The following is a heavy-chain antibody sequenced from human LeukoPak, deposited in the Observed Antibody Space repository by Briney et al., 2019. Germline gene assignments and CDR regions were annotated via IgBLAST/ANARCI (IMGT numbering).Heavy chain of an antibody. V-gene: IGHV1-8*03. J-gene: IGHJ4*02. CDR1: GYTFTSYD. Sequence: ASVKVSCKSSGYTFTSYDINWVRQATGQGLEWMGWMNPNSGNTGYAQKFQGRVTITRNTSISTAYMELSSLRSEDTAVYYCARIRPITGTSTGFEYWGQGTLVTASS. D-gene: IGHD1-7*01. CDR3: ARIRPITGTSTGFEY. CDR2: MNPNSGNT.